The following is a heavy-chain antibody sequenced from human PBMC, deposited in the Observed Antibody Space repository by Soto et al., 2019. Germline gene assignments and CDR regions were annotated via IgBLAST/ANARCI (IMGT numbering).Heavy chain of an antibody. J-gene: IGHJ6*04. D-gene: IGHD3-10*01. V-gene: IGHV4-4*02. CDR3: ARDVSGSMGRYYYYGMDV. CDR1: GGSISSSNW. Sequence: SETLSLTCAVSGGSISSSNWWSWVRQPPGKGLEWIGEIYHSGSTNYNPSLKSRVTISVDKSKNQFSLKLSSVTAADTAVYYCARDVSGSMGRYYYYGMDVWGKGTTVT. CDR2: IYHSGST.